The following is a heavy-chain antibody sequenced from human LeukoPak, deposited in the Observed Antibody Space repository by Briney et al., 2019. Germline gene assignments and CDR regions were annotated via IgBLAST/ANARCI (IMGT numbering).Heavy chain of an antibody. Sequence: ASVKVSCKASGYTFTSYYMHWVRQAPGLGLEWMGIINPNGGGTNYAQKFQGRVTMTRDASTSTVHMELSSLRSDDTAVYYCARGGLGSGSYTFFGYWGQGTLVTVSS. CDR3: ARGGLGSGSYTFFGY. CDR1: GYTFTSYY. D-gene: IGHD1-26*01. CDR2: INPNGGGT. J-gene: IGHJ4*02. V-gene: IGHV1-46*01.